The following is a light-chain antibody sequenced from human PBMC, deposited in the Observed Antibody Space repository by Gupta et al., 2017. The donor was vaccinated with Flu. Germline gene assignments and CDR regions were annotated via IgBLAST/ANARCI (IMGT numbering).Light chain of an antibody. CDR3: QQRSNWPFT. CDR2: DAS. J-gene: IGKJ3*01. V-gene: IGKV3-11*01. CDR1: QSVSSY. Sequence: EIVLTQSPATLSLSPGERATLSCRASQSVSSYLAWYQHKPGQAPRLLIYDASNSAPGIPARLSGSGSGTDFTLTISSREPEDFALYYCQQRSNWPFTFGHGTNVDIK.